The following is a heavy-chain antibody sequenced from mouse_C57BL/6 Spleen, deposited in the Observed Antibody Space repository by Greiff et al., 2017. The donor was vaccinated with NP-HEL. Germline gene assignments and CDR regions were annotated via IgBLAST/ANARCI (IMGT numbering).Heavy chain of an antibody. J-gene: IGHJ2*01. CDR2: IDPEDGET. D-gene: IGHD1-1*01. V-gene: IGHV14-2*01. CDR3: AAGYYGSSYDYFDY. CDR1: GFNIKDYY. Sequence: EVQLQQSGAELVKPGASVKLSCTASGFNIKDYYMHWVKQRTEQGLEWIGRIDPEDGETKYAPNFQGKATITADTSSNTAYLQLSSLTSEDTAVYYCAAGYYGSSYDYFDYWGQGTTLTVSS.